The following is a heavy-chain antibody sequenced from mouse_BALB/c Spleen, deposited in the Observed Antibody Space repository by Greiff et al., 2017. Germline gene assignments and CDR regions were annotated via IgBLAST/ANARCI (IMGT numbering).Heavy chain of an antibody. Sequence: VQLQQSGAELVRPGASVTLSCKASGYTFTDYEMHWVKQTPVHGLEWIGAIDPETGGTAYNQKFKGKATLTADKSSSTAYMELRSLTSEDSAVYYCHGYRFAYWGQGTLVTVSA. D-gene: IGHD1-1*01. CDR2: IDPETGGT. CDR1: GYTFTDYE. V-gene: IGHV1-15*01. J-gene: IGHJ3*01. CDR3: HGYRFAY.